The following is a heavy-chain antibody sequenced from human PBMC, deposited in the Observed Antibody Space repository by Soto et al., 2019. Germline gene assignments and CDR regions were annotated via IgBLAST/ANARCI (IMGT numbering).Heavy chain of an antibody. V-gene: IGHV1-46*01. J-gene: IGHJ4*02. CDR1: GYTFTSYY. CDR3: ARNAYYYDRSGSPLGDX. Sequence: AAVKVSCKASGYTFTSYYMHWVRQAPGQGLERMGIINPSGGSTSYAQKFQGRVTMTRDTSTSTVYMELSSLRSEDTAVYYCARNAYYYDRSGSPLGDXWGQGPLVTVSS. CDR2: INPSGGST. D-gene: IGHD3-22*01.